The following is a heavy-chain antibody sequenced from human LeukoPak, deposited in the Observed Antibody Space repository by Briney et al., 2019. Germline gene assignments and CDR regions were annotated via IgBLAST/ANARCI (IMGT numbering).Heavy chain of an antibody. Sequence: PGGSLRLSCAASGFTFSSYAMHWVRQAPGKGLEWVAVISYDGSNKYYADSVKGRFTISRDNSKNTLYLQMNSLRAEDTAVYYCARPSQMATIFGDAFDIWGQGTMVTVSS. CDR2: ISYDGSNK. J-gene: IGHJ3*02. V-gene: IGHV3-30*04. CDR3: ARPSQMATIFGDAFDI. D-gene: IGHD5-24*01. CDR1: GFTFSSYA.